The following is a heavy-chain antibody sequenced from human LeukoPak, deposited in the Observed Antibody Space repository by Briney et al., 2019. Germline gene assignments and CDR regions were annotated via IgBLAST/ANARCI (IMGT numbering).Heavy chain of an antibody. V-gene: IGHV1-3*01. CDR1: GYTFTSYA. D-gene: IGHD6-13*01. CDR2: INAGNGNT. J-gene: IGHJ6*02. CDR3: ARDHPNSSSWFYYYYYGMDV. Sequence: ASVKVSCKASGYTFTSYAMHWVRQAPGQRLEWMGWINAGNGNTKYSQKFQGRVTITRDTSASTAYMELSSLRSEDTAVYYCARDHPNSSSWFYYYYYGMDVWGQGTTVTVSS.